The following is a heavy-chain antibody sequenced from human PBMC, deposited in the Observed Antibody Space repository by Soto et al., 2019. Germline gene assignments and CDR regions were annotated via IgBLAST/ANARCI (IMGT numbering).Heavy chain of an antibody. V-gene: IGHV2-5*02. CDR1: GFSLFTRGVG. Sequence: QITLKESGPTLVKPTQTLTLTCTFSGFSLFTRGVGVGWIRQPPGKALEWLALIYWDDDKRYSPSLKSRLTIPKDTSKKQVVLTMTNMEAVDTATYYCTHSESALNDYWGQGTLVTVSS. CDR3: THSESALNDY. J-gene: IGHJ4*02. D-gene: IGHD2-8*01. CDR2: IYWDDDK.